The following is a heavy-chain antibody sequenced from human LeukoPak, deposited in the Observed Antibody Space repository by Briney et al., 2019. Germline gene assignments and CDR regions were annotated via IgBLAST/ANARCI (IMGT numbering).Heavy chain of an antibody. CDR1: GGSFSGYY. Sequence: SETLSLTCAVYGGSFSGYYWSWIRQPPGKGLEWIGEINHSGSTNYNPSLRSRVTISVDTSKNQFSLKLSSVTAADTAVYYCARGRVENVLRYFDWLYYYMDHWGKGTTVTVSS. J-gene: IGHJ6*03. V-gene: IGHV4-34*01. CDR3: ARGRVENVLRYFDWLYYYMDH. D-gene: IGHD3-9*01. CDR2: INHSGST.